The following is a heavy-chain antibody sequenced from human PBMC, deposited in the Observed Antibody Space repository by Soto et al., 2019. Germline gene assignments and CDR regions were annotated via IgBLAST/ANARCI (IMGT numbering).Heavy chain of an antibody. CDR2: INPNSGGT. CDR3: ARTHCSSTRCYVGSWDY. J-gene: IGHJ4*02. D-gene: IGHD2-2*01. CDR1: GGTFSSYA. Sequence: ASVKVSWKASGGTFSSYAISWVRQAPGQGLEWMGWINPNSGGTNYAQNFQGWVTMTRDTSISTAYMELSRLRSDDTAVYYCARTHCSSTRCYVGSWDYWGQGTLVTVSS. V-gene: IGHV1-2*04.